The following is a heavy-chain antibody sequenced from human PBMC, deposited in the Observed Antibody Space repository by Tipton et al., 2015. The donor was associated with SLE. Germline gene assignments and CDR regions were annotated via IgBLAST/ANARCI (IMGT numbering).Heavy chain of an antibody. D-gene: IGHD3-16*02. CDR2: IYHSGST. CDR1: GGSISSGGYS. CDR3: ARSVMIPLGGVIVIFYFDY. J-gene: IGHJ4*02. Sequence: TLSLTCAVSGGSISSGGYSWSWIRQPPGKGLEWIGYIYHSGSTYYNPSLKSRVTISVDRSKNQFSLKLSSVTAADTAVYYCARSVMIPLGGVIVIFYFDYWGQGTLVTVSS. V-gene: IGHV4-30-2*01.